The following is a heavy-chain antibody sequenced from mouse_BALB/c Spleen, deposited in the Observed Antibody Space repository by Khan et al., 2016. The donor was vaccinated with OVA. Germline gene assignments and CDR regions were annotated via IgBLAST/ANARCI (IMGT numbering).Heavy chain of an antibody. D-gene: IGHD1-1*01. CDR1: GYTFTSYW. Sequence: QVQLQQSGAELVKAGASVKMSCKASGYTFTSYWMHWVKQRLGQGLEWFAETNPTNGRTYYNEKFKSKATLTVDKSSSTAYMLLSGPTFEDSAVYYCARMKKRVATDFDYWGQGTTLTVAS. CDR2: TNPTNGRT. CDR3: ARMKKRVATDFDY. V-gene: IGHV1S81*02. J-gene: IGHJ2*01.